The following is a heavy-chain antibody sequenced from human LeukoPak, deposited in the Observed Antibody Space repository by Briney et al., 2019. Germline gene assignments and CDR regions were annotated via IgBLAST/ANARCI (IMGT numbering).Heavy chain of an antibody. Sequence: ASVKVSCTASGYTFTGYYMHWVRQAPGQGLEWMGRINPESGSTEYAQKFQGRVTVTRDTSITTVYMELSRVRSDDTAVYYCARDELWNGYYSVNYNSNGLDVWGQGTTVIVSS. CDR3: ARDELWNGYYSVNYNSNGLDV. CDR1: GYTFTGYY. CDR2: INPESGST. V-gene: IGHV1-2*06. J-gene: IGHJ6*02. D-gene: IGHD3-3*01.